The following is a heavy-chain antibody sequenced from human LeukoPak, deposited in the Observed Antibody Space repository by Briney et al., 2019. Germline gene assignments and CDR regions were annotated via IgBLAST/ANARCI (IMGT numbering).Heavy chain of an antibody. CDR3: ARYGIAAASPHNWFDP. CDR2: IYYSGST. CDR1: GGSISSYY. D-gene: IGHD6-13*01. J-gene: IGHJ5*02. V-gene: IGHV4-59*08. Sequence: SETLSLTCTVSGGSISSYYWSWIRQPPGKGLEWIGYIYYSGSTNYSPSLKSRVTISVDTSKNQFSLKVSSVTAADTAVYYCARYGIAAASPHNWFDPWGQGTLVTVSS.